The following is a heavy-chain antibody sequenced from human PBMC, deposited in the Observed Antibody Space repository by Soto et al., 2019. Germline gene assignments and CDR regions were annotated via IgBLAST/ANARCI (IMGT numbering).Heavy chain of an antibody. D-gene: IGHD3-10*02. V-gene: IGHV3-48*02. J-gene: IGHJ3*01. CDR2: ISSTTRTI. CDR3: ARERTYYSVCRCYVSTDGFAF. Sequence: PGGSLRLSCAASGFTFSNYAMNWVRQAPGKRLEWVSYISSTTRTIYYADSVKGRFTISRDNAKNSLSLQMNSLRDEDTALYYCARERTYYSVCRCYVSTDGFAFWAQGTMDPGSS. CDR1: GFTFSNYA.